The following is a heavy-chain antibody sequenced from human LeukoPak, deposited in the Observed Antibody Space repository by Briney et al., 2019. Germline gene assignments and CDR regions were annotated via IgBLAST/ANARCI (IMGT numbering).Heavy chain of an antibody. CDR2: IYSGGST. V-gene: IGHV3-66*02. D-gene: IGHD6-13*01. Sequence: GGSLRLSCAASGFTVSSNYMSWVRQAPGKGLEWVSVIYSGGSTYYADSVKGRFTISRDNSKNTLYLQTNSLRAEGTAVYYCAREGQQLAFDYWGQGTLVTVSS. CDR1: GFTVSSNY. J-gene: IGHJ4*02. CDR3: AREGQQLAFDY.